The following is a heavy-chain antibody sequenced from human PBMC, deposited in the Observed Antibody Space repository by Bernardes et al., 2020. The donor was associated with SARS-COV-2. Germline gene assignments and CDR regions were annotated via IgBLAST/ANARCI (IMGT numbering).Heavy chain of an antibody. J-gene: IGHJ1*01. CDR1: VFTFRRYW. Sequence: GGSLRLSCGASVFTFRRYWMHWVRQAPGKGLVWVSRIDSDGSSTTYADAVKGRFIMSRDNAKNTLYLQMNSLTAEDTAVYYCTREHSDISAAYSGTGDFQRWGQGTLVTVSS. D-gene: IGHD7-27*01. CDR2: IDSDGSST. CDR3: TREHSDISAAYSGTGDFQR. V-gene: IGHV3-74*01.